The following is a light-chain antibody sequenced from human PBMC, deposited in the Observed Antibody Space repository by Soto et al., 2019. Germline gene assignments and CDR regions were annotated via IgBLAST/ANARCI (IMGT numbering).Light chain of an antibody. Sequence: AIQMTQSPSSLSASVGDRVTITCRASQDIINNLAWYQQKPGKAPKILIFAASSLRSGVPSRFSGSGSGTDFPLTISSLQPEDFATYYCLQIYNYPRTFGQGTKVEIK. CDR1: QDIINN. CDR2: AAS. CDR3: LQIYNYPRT. J-gene: IGKJ1*01. V-gene: IGKV1-6*01.